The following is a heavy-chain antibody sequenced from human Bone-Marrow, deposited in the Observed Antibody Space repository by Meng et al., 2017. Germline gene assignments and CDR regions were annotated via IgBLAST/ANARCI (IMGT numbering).Heavy chain of an antibody. D-gene: IGHD3-10*01. CDR2: IYWNDDK. Sequence: QTPLKEFGPPPVKPPQTLPLTCTFSGFSLRTSGVGVGWIRQPPRKALEWLALIYWNDDKRYSPSLKSRLTITKDTSKNQVVLTMTNMDPVDTATYYCAHRGQLLWFGELLSWFDPWGQGTLVTVSS. V-gene: IGHV2-5*01. J-gene: IGHJ5*02. CDR1: GFSLRTSGVG. CDR3: AHRGQLLWFGELLSWFDP.